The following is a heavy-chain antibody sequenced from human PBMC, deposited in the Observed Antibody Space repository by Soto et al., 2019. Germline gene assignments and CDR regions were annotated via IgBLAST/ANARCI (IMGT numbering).Heavy chain of an antibody. CDR3: AKESYYDSSDYNAFDI. CDR1: GFTFSTYG. CDR2: ISYDGSDK. Sequence: QVQLVESGGAVVQPGRSLRLSCAASGFTFSTYGMHWVRQAPGKVLEWVAVISYDGSDKYYADSVKGRFTISRDSSKNMLYLKMNSLRAEDTAIYYCAKESYYDSSDYNAFDIWGQGTMVTVSS. V-gene: IGHV3-30*18. J-gene: IGHJ3*02. D-gene: IGHD3-22*01.